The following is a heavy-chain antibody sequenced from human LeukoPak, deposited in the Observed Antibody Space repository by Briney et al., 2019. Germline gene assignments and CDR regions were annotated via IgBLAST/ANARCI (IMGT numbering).Heavy chain of an antibody. CDR3: ARESYSGSYYGDAFDI. J-gene: IGHJ3*02. D-gene: IGHD1-26*01. Sequence: QTGGSLRLSCAASGFTFSSYWMSWVRQAPGKGLEWVANIKQDGSEKYYVDSVKGRFTISRDNAKNSLYLQMNSLRAEDTAVYYCARESYSGSYYGDAFDIWGQGTMVTVSS. CDR2: IKQDGSEK. CDR1: GFTFSSYW. V-gene: IGHV3-7*01.